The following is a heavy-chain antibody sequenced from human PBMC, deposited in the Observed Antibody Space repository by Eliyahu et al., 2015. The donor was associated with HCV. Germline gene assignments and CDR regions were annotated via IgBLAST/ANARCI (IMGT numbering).Heavy chain of an antibody. CDR3: TTGAPGGFDYYLDV. CDR2: XKNKTDGGTT. J-gene: IGHJ6*03. Sequence: EVQLVESGGGLVKPGGSLRLSCAXSGXTFXXAWMSXVRQAPGKGXEWIGRXKNKTDGGTTDYAAPVKGRFTISRDDSKSTLYLQMNSLKTEDTAVYYCTTGAPGGFDYYLDVWGQGTTVTVSS. CDR1: GXTFXXAW. V-gene: IGHV3-15*01. D-gene: IGHD3-10*01.